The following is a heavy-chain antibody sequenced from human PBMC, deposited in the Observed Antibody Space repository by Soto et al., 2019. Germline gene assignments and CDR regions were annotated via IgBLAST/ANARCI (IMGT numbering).Heavy chain of an antibody. CDR2: IYYSGST. V-gene: IGHV4-39*01. Sequence: PSETLSLTCAVSGGSISRSSYYWGWIRQPPGKALEWIGSIYYSGSTYYNPSLKSRVTISVDTSKNQFSLKLSSVTAADTAVYDCERRAIDRSGTTVTTATPNNWVDTWGQGTLVT. CDR1: GGSISRSSYY. CDR3: ERRAIDRSGTTVTTATPNNWVDT. D-gene: IGHD4-17*01. J-gene: IGHJ5*02.